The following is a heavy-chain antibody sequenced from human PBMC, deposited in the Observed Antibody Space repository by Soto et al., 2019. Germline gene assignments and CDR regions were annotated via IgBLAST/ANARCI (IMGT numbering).Heavy chain of an antibody. CDR3: AKDEDRYYYDSSGYVLLGY. J-gene: IGHJ4*02. CDR2: ISSSGSTI. Sequence: PGGSLRLSCAASGFTFSDYYMSWIRQAPGKGLEWVSYISSSGSTIYYADSVKGRFTISRDNAKNSLYLQMNSLRAEDTAVYYCAKDEDRYYYDSSGYVLLGYWGQGTLVTVSS. D-gene: IGHD3-22*01. CDR1: GFTFSDYY. V-gene: IGHV3-11*01.